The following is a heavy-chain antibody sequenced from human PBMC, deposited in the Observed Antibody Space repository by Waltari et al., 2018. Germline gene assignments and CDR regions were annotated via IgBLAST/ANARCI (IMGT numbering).Heavy chain of an antibody. Sequence: QVQLVQSGAEVKKPGASVKVSCKASGYTFTSYGISWVRQAPGKGIEGMGWISAYNGTTNYAQKLQGRVTMTTDTSTSTAYMELRSLRSDDTAVYYCARDRELYYYDSSGYYFGWFDPWGQGTLVTVSS. CDR3: ARDRELYYYDSSGYYFGWFDP. J-gene: IGHJ5*02. V-gene: IGHV1-18*01. CDR1: GYTFTSYG. CDR2: ISAYNGTT. D-gene: IGHD3-22*01.